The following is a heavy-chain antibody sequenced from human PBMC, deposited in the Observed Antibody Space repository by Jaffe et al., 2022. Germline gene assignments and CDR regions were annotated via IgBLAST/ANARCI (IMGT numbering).Heavy chain of an antibody. D-gene: IGHD2-15*01. CDR1: GGSISSSSYY. CDR2: IYYSGST. Sequence: QLQLQESGPGLVKPSETLSLTCTVSGGSISSSSYYWGWIRQPPGKGLEWIGSIYYSGSTYYNPSLKSRVTISVDTSKNQFSLKLSSVTAADTAVYYCARGRGYCSGGSCYFSVSSAFDIWGQGTMVTVSS. J-gene: IGHJ3*02. CDR3: ARGRGYCSGGSCYFSVSSAFDI. V-gene: IGHV4-39*01.